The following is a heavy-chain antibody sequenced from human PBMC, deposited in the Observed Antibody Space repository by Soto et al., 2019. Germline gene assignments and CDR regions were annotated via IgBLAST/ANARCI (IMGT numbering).Heavy chain of an antibody. CDR1: GYTFTGYY. CDR3: ARDLAEISTPKAGADL. CDR2: INPNSGGT. J-gene: IGHJ2*01. Sequence: QVQLVQSGAEVKKPGASVKVSCKASGYTFTGYYMHWVRQAPGQGLEWMGWINPNSGGTNYAQKFQGRVTMTRDTSISTAYMELSRLRSDDTAVYYCARDLAEISTPKAGADLWGRGTLVTVSS. D-gene: IGHD2-15*01. V-gene: IGHV1-2*02.